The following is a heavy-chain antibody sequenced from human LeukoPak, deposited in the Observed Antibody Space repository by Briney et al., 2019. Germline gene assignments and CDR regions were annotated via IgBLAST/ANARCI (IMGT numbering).Heavy chain of an antibody. CDR1: GFTFSGYG. Sequence: GRSLRLSCAASGFTFSGYGMHWVRQAPGKGLEWVAIVWYDGNNKYYADSVKGRFTISRDNSKNTVYLQMSSLRAEDTAVYYCARGAYKSAAGFDPWGQGTLVTVSS. V-gene: IGHV3-33*01. D-gene: IGHD6-13*01. J-gene: IGHJ5*02. CDR3: ARGAYKSAAGFDP. CDR2: VWYDGNNK.